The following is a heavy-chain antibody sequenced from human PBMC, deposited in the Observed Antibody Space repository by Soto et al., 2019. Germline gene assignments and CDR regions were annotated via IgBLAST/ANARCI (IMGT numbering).Heavy chain of an antibody. V-gene: IGHV4-59*01. CDR2: IYYSGST. CDR1: GGSISSYY. D-gene: IGHD6-6*01. J-gene: IGHJ5*02. Sequence: QVQLQESGPGLVKPSETLSLTCTVSGGSISSYYWSWIRQPPGKGLEWIGYIYYSGSTNYNPSLKSRVTISVDTSKNQFSLKLSSVTAADTAVYYWARVRYSSSSDNWFDPWGQGTLVTVSS. CDR3: ARVRYSSSSDNWFDP.